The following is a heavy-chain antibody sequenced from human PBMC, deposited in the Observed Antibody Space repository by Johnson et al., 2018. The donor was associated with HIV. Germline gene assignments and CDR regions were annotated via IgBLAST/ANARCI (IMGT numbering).Heavy chain of an antibody. V-gene: IGHV3-23*04. J-gene: IGHJ3*02. Sequence: VQLEESGGGLVQPGGSLRLSCAASGFTFSSYAMNWVRQAPGKGLEWVSAISGSGGSTYYADSVKGRFTISRDNAKNSLYLQMNSLRADDTAVYYCPSLAVAGTLISAFDIWGQGTMVTVSS. CDR1: GFTFSSYA. D-gene: IGHD6-19*01. CDR3: PSLAVAGTLISAFDI. CDR2: ISGSGGST.